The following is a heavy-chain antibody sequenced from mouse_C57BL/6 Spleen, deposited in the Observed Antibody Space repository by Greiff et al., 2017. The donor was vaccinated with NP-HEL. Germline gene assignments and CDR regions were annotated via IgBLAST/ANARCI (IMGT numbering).Heavy chain of an antibody. CDR1: GYAFSSSW. J-gene: IGHJ4*01. D-gene: IGHD1-1*01. V-gene: IGHV1-82*01. Sequence: VQLQQSGPELVKPGASVKISCKASGYAFSSSWMNWVKQRPGKGLEWIGRIYPGDGDTNYNGKFKGKATLTADKSSSTAYMQLSSLTSEDSAVYFCARGIYYYGSRDAMDYWGQGTSVTVSS. CDR3: ARGIYYYGSRDAMDY. CDR2: IYPGDGDT.